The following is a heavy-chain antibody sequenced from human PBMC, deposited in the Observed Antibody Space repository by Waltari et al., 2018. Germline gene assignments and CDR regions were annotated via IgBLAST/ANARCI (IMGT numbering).Heavy chain of an antibody. J-gene: IGHJ4*02. CDR2: IYHTGDT. CDR1: GYSIQHNYY. Sequence: QVQLQESGPGLVKPSGTLSLTCTVSGYSIQHNYYWGWIRPPPGEGLEWIGTIYHTGDTYYNPSLKSRVIISVDTSKNQFSLRLSSATAADTAVYYCARVVPRAANDYWGQGTLVTVSS. V-gene: IGHV4-38-2*02. D-gene: IGHD3-10*01. CDR3: ARVVPRAANDY.